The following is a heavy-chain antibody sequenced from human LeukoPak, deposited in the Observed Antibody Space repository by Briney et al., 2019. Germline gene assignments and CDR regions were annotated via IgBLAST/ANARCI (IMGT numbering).Heavy chain of an antibody. CDR2: ISSNGGST. V-gene: IGHV3-64D*06. CDR1: GFTFSSYA. D-gene: IGHD2-2*01. Sequence: GGSLRLSCSASGFTFSSYAMHWVRQAPGKGLEYVSAISSNGGSTYYADSVKGRFTISRDNSKTTLYLQMSSLRAEDTAVYYCVKDRCSSTSCYDGETSYFDYWGQGTLVTVSS. CDR3: VKDRCSSTSCYDGETSYFDY. J-gene: IGHJ4*02.